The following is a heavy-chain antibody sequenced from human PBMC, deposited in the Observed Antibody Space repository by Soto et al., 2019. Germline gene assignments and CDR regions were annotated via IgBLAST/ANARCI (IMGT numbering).Heavy chain of an antibody. J-gene: IGHJ6*02. V-gene: IGHV5-10-1*01. CDR2: IDPGDSKT. CDR3: ARRIAAAGGYYYYAFDV. D-gene: IGHD6-13*01. CDR1: GYNFDTYW. Sequence: SLKISCKGSGYNFDTYWINWVRQMPGKGLEWMGRIDPGDSKTKYSPSLEGHITISVDKSINTTYLQWRSLKASDTAIYYCARRIAAAGGYYYYAFDVWGQGTAVTVSS.